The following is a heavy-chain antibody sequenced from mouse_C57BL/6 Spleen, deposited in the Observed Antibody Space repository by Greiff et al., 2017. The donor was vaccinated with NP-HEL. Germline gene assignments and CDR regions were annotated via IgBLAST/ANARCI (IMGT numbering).Heavy chain of an antibody. CDR3: ARDRYGTYFDY. CDR1: GYTFTDYN. J-gene: IGHJ2*01. D-gene: IGHD2-1*01. V-gene: IGHV1-22*01. CDR2: INPNNGGT. Sequence: DVKLQESGPELVKPGASVKMSCKASGYTFTDYNMHWVKQSHGKSLEWIGYINPNNGGTSYNQKFKGKATLTVNKSSSTAYMELRSLTSEDSAVYYCARDRYGTYFDYWGQGTTLTVSS.